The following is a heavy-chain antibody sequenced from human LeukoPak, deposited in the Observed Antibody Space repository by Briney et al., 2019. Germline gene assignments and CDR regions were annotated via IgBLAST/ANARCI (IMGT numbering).Heavy chain of an antibody. CDR2: RSYYGSNK. CDR1: GFTFSSYN. D-gene: IGHD5-24*01. J-gene: IGHJ4*02. V-gene: IGHV3-30*18. Sequence: QTGGSLRLSCAASGFTFSSYNMHWGHQAPGKGQEWVAVRSYYGSNKYYADSVKGRFTISRDNSQNTLDLQMNRLGAEDRAVYYCGKRSRDGYNSPLNNWGEGTLGTVAS. CDR3: GKRSRDGYNSPLNN.